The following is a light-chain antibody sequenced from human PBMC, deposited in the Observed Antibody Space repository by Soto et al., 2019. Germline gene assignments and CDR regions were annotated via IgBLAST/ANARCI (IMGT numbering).Light chain of an antibody. CDR3: QAWDSNTEVV. Sequence: SYELTQPPSVSVSPGQTASITCSGDKLGDKYACWYQQKPGQSPVLVIYQDSKRPSGIPERFSGSNSGNTATLTISGTQAMDEADYYCQAWDSNTEVVFGGGTKLTVL. V-gene: IGLV3-1*01. CDR1: KLGDKY. J-gene: IGLJ2*01. CDR2: QDS.